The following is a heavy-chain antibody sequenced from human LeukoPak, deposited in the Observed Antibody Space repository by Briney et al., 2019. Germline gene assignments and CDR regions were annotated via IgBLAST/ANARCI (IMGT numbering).Heavy chain of an antibody. J-gene: IGHJ4*02. Sequence: PSETLSLTCAVYGGSFSGYYWSWIRQPPGKGLEWIGEINHSGSTNYNPSLKSRVTISVDTSKNQFSLKLSSVTAADTAVYYCARRYSSSWYDDWAFDYWGQGTLVTVSS. D-gene: IGHD6-13*01. CDR2: INHSGST. V-gene: IGHV4-34*01. CDR1: GGSFSGYY. CDR3: ARRYSSSWYDDWAFDY.